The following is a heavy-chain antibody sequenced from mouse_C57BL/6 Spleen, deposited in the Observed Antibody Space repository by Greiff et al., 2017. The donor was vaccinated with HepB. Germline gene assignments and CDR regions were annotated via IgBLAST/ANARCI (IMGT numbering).Heavy chain of an antibody. D-gene: IGHD1-1*01. CDR3: AREDYYGSSYEYFDV. V-gene: IGHV5-17*01. CDR2: ISSGSSTI. J-gene: IGHJ1*03. CDR1: GFTFSDYG. Sequence: EVHLVESGGGLVKPGGSLKLSCAASGFTFSDYGMHWVRQAPEKGLEWVAYISSGSSTIYYAETVKGRFTISRDNAKNTLFLQMTSLRSEDTAMYYCAREDYYGSSYEYFDVWGTGTTVTVAS.